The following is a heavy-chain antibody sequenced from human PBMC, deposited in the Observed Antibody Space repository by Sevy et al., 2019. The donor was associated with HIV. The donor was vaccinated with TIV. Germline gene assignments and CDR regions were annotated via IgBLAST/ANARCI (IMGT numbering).Heavy chain of an antibody. CDR3: SRDTWENRTITPFDY. J-gene: IGHJ4*02. CDR1: GFRFGDYA. V-gene: IGHV3-49*03. Sequence: GGSLRLSCSASGFRFGDYAFAWFRQAPGKGLEWVGFIRAKSYGGSAEYAASVKGRYIISRDDSKGLVYLQMNSLRIEDTAVYFCSRDTWENRTITPFDYWGQGSLVTVSS. CDR2: IRAKSYGGSA. D-gene: IGHD1-26*01.